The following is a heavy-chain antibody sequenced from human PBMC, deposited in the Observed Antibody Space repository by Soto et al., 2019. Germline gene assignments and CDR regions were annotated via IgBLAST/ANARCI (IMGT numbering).Heavy chain of an antibody. D-gene: IGHD3-22*01. J-gene: IGHJ3*02. CDR2: IRRDGGEE. CDR3: ARDATYRDSSYYYDVLDI. V-gene: IGHV3-7*05. Sequence: DVQLMESGGGLVQPGGSLRLSCAASGFTFSYYWMTWVRQAPGKGLEWVANIRRDGGEEHYVDSVKGRFSVSRNNAKESLNLQMNSLRIEDSAVYYCARDATYRDSSYYYDVLDIWGQGTMVTVSS. CDR1: GFTFSYYW.